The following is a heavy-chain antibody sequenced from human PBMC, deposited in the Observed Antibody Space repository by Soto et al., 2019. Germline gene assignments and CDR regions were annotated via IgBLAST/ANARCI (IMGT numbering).Heavy chain of an antibody. CDR3: ARSKLELHPSYYYYYGMDV. CDR2: IYYGGST. V-gene: IGHV4-39*01. Sequence: SETLSLTCTVSGGSISSSSYYWGWIRQPPGKGLEWIGSIYYGGSTYYNPSLKSRVTISVDTSKNQFSLKLSSVTAADTAVYYCARSKLELHPSYYYYYGMDVWGQGTTVTVSS. J-gene: IGHJ6*02. D-gene: IGHD1-7*01. CDR1: GGSISSSSYY.